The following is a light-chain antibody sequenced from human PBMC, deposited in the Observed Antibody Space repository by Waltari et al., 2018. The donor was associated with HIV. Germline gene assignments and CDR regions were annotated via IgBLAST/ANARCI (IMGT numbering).Light chain of an antibody. CDR2: EGS. J-gene: IGLJ1*01. Sequence: QAALTPPVSVSWSPGQSITIPGNGTNSDGGTYNLCSWYQQHPGKAPKHMIYEGSKRPSGVSNRFSGSKSGNTASLTISGLQAEDEADYYCCSYAGSSTYVFGTGTKVTVL. CDR3: CSYAGSSTYV. V-gene: IGLV2-23*01. CDR1: NSDGGTYNL.